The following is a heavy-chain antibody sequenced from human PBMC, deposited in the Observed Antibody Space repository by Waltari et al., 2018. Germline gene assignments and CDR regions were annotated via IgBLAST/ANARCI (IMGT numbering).Heavy chain of an antibody. D-gene: IGHD3-22*01. CDR3: ARRRRTYYYDSSGYGWFDP. J-gene: IGHJ5*02. Sequence: QVQLQQWGAGLLTPSETLSLTCAVYGGSFSGYYWSWIRQPPGKGLELIGEINHSGSTNYNPSLKSRVTISVDTSKNQFSLKLSSVTAADTAVYYCARRRRTYYYDSSGYGWFDPWGQGTLVTVSS. CDR1: GGSFSGYY. CDR2: INHSGST. V-gene: IGHV4-34*01.